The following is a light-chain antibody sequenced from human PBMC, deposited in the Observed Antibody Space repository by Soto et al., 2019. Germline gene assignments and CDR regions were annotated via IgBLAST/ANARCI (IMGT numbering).Light chain of an antibody. CDR3: NSYTSIRTYV. V-gene: IGLV2-14*01. J-gene: IGLJ1*01. CDR2: EVS. Sequence: QSALTQPASVSGSPGQSITISCTGTSSDVGGYNYVSWYQQHPGKAPKLVIYEVSDRPSGISDRFSGSKSGNTAFLTISGLQAADEADYYCNSYTSIRTYVFGTGTKVTVL. CDR1: SSDVGGYNY.